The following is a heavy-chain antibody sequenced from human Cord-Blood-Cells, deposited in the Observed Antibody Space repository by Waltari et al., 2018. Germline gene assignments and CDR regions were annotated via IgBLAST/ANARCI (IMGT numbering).Heavy chain of an antibody. J-gene: IGHJ4*02. V-gene: IGHV1-69*01. D-gene: IGHD4-4*01. CDR3: ARHDYSNYFDY. Sequence: QVQLVQSGAEGKKPGPSVKVSCKASGGPFSSYSITWVRQAPGQGREWMGGISPIVGTANYAQKFQGRVTITADESTSTAYMELSSLRSEDTAVYYCARHDYSNYFDYWGQGTLVTVSS. CDR2: ISPIVGTA. CDR1: GGPFSSYS.